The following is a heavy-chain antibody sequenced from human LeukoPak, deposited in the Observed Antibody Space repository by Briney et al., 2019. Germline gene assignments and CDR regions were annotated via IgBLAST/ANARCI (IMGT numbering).Heavy chain of an antibody. J-gene: IGHJ6*02. V-gene: IGHV3-48*04. CDR1: GFSFSTYS. CDR2: ISSSSSTI. Sequence: GGSLRLSCAASGFSFSTYSMNWVRQAPGKGLEWVSYISSSSSTIYYADSVKGRFTISRDNAKNSLYLQMNSLRAEDTAVYYCATSRSLAYYYYGMDVWGQGTTVTVSS. CDR3: ATSRSLAYYYYGMDV.